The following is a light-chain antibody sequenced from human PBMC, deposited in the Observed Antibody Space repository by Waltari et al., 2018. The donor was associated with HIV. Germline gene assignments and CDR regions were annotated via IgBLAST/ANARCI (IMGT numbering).Light chain of an antibody. V-gene: IGLV2-14*03. CDR1: SSDVGGYDY. Sequence: QSALTQPASVSGCPGQSITISCTGTSSDVGGYDYVSWYQQHPGKAPKLIIYDVSDRPSGVSNRFSGSKSGNTASLTISGLQTEDGADYFCSSYTSATTVVFGGGTKVTVL. J-gene: IGLJ2*01. CDR3: SSYTSATTVV. CDR2: DVS.